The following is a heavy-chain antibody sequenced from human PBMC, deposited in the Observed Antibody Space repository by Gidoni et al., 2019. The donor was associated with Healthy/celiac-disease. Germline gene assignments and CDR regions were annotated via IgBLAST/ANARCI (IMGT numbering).Heavy chain of an antibody. D-gene: IGHD2-21*02. CDR1: GGSISSSSYY. CDR2: IYYSGST. Sequence: ETLSLTCTVSGGSISSSSYYWGWIRQPPGKGLEWIGSIYYSGSTYYNPSLKSRVTISVDTSKNQFSLKRSSVTAADTAVYYCARLSGDWTGGVHWGQGTLVTVSS. V-gene: IGHV4-39*01. J-gene: IGHJ4*02. CDR3: ARLSGDWTGGVH.